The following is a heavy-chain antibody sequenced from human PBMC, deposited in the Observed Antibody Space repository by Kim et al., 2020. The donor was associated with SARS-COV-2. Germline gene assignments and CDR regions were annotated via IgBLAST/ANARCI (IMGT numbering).Heavy chain of an antibody. J-gene: IGHJ6*02. CDR1: GFTFDDYA. CDR3: AKGEMATITRRLYYYYGMDV. CDR2: ISGDGGST. V-gene: IGHV3-43*02. Sequence: GGSLRLSCAASGFTFDDYAMHWVRQAPGKGLEWVSLISGDGGSTYYADSVKGRFTISRDNSKNSLYLQMNSLRTEDTALYYCAKGEMATITRRLYYYYGMDVWGQGTTVTVSS. D-gene: IGHD5-12*01.